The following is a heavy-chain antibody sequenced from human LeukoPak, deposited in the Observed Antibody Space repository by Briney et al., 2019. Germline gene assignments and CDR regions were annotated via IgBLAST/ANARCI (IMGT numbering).Heavy chain of an antibody. V-gene: IGHV4-59*01. Sequence: SETLSLTCIVSGGPISSYYWSWIRQTPGKGLEWIGDIFYRGTINYNPSLKSRVTMSVDTTNNQFSLKLSSVTAADTAIYYCARTGDGYNYYNYYYMDVWGKGTTVTVSS. CDR2: IFYRGTI. CDR1: GGPISSYY. D-gene: IGHD5-24*01. CDR3: ARTGDGYNYYNYYYMDV. J-gene: IGHJ6*03.